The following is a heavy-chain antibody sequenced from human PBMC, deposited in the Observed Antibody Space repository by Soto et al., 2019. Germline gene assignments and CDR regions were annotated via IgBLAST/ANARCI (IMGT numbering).Heavy chain of an antibody. J-gene: IGHJ2*01. V-gene: IGHV1-69*12. CDR3: ARGNQRWLQLWYFDL. CDR1: GGTFSNYP. CDR2: IIPIFGTV. D-gene: IGHD5-12*01. Sequence: QVQLVQSGAEVKKPGSSVKVSCKASGGTFSNYPISWVRQAPGQGLEWMGGIIPIFGTVNYAQKFQGRVTMTADESTSTAYMELSSLRSEDTAVYYCARGNQRWLQLWYFDLWGRGTLVTVSS.